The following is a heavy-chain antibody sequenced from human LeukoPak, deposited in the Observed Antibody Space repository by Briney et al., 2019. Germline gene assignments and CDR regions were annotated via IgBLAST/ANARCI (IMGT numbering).Heavy chain of an antibody. CDR2: IYYSGCT. J-gene: IGHJ6*02. Sequence: SETLSLTCTVSGGSISSYYWSWIRQLPGKGLEWIGYIYYSGCTNYNPSLKSRVTISVDTSKNQFSLKLSSVTAADTAVYYCARGNGDYVPYYYYGMDVWGQGTTVTVSS. D-gene: IGHD4-17*01. V-gene: IGHV4-59*01. CDR3: ARGNGDYVPYYYYGMDV. CDR1: GGSISSYY.